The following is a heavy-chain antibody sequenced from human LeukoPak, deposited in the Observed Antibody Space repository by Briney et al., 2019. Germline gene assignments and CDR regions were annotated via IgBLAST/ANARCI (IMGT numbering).Heavy chain of an antibody. CDR2: ISYDGSNK. Sequence: PGGSLRLSCAASGFTFSSYGMHWVRQAPDKGLEWVAVISYDGSNKYYADSVKGRFTISRDNSKNTLYLQMNSLRAEDTAVYYCAKGGYLGSGSYYHFDYWGQGTLVAVSS. CDR1: GFTFSSYG. J-gene: IGHJ4*02. V-gene: IGHV3-30*18. D-gene: IGHD3-10*01. CDR3: AKGGYLGSGSYYHFDY.